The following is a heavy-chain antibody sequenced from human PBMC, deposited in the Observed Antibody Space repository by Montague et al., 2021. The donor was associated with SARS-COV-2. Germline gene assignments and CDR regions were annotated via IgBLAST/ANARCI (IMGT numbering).Heavy chain of an antibody. CDR1: GGSISSNN. Sequence: SETLSLTCTVSGGSISSNNWSWIRQHTGKRLEWFGYKYYSGSTNYNTSLKSRVTISVDTSKNQFSLKLSSVTAADTAVYYCARHGLVRYFDWLAQNYGMDIWGQGTTVTVSS. D-gene: IGHD3-9*01. CDR3: ARHGLVRYFDWLAQNYGMDI. V-gene: IGHV4-59*08. J-gene: IGHJ6*02. CDR2: KYYSGST.